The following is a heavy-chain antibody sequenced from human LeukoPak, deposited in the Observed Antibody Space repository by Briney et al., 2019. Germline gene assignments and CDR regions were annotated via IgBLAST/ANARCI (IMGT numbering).Heavy chain of an antibody. Sequence: GGSLRLSCAASGFSFSSYEMNWVRQDPGKGLEWVSYISGGGTTIYDADSVKGRFTISRDNAKNSLYLQLNSLTAEDTAVYYCVRDEIRSGAFDIWGQGTMVTVSS. CDR1: GFSFSSYE. D-gene: IGHD3-10*01. J-gene: IGHJ3*02. V-gene: IGHV3-48*03. CDR3: VRDEIRSGAFDI. CDR2: ISGGGTTI.